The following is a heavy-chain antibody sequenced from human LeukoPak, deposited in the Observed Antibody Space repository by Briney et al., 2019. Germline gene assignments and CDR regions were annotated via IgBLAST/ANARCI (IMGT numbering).Heavy chain of an antibody. CDR2: FDPEDGET. CDR3: ARAGDKYYDFWSGYYGANNNWFDP. V-gene: IGHV1-24*01. D-gene: IGHD3-3*01. J-gene: IGHJ5*02. CDR1: GYTLTELS. Sequence: ASVKVSCKVSGYTLTELSMHWVRQAPGKGLEWMGGFDPEDGETIYAQKFQGRVTMTTDTSTSTAYMELRSLRSDDTAVYYCARAGDKYYDFWSGYYGANNNWFDPWGQGTLVTVSS.